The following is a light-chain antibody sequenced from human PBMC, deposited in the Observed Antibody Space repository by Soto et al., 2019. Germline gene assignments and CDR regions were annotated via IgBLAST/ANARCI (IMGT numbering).Light chain of an antibody. CDR3: QSYDSSLSGYV. Sequence: QSVLTQPPSVSGAPGQRVTISCTGSSSNTGAGYDVHWYQQLPGTAPKLLIFGNTNRPSGVPDRFSGSKSGTSASLAITGLQAEDEAEYYCQSYDSSLSGYVFGTGTTVTVL. V-gene: IGLV1-40*01. CDR1: SSNTGAGYD. CDR2: GNT. J-gene: IGLJ1*01.